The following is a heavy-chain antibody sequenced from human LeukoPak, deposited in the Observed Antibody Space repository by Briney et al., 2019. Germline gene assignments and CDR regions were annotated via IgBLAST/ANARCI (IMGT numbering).Heavy chain of an antibody. D-gene: IGHD2-15*01. J-gene: IGHJ3*02. CDR1: GGSISSDSYY. CDR2: IQASGNT. Sequence: SQTLSFTCTVSGGSISSDSYYWSWIRQPAGKRGKWIARIQASGNTNYNPSLKSRATISVDTSKNQFSLRLSSVTAPDTAVYYCAKGGVVVVAPNGFHIWGQGTMVTVSS. CDR3: AKGGVVVVAPNGFHI. V-gene: IGHV4-61*02.